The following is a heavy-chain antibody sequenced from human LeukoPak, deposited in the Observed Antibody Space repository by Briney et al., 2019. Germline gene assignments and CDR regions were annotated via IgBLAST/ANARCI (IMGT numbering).Heavy chain of an antibody. CDR2: IYYSGST. V-gene: IGHV4-39*01. Sequence: SETLSLTCTVSGGSISSSSYYWGWIRQPPGKGLEWIGSIYYSGSTYYNPSLKSRVTISVDTSKNQFSLKLSSVTAADTAVYYCARRGVAAAGEYADFDYWGQGTLVTVSS. CDR3: ARRGVAAAGEYADFDY. CDR1: GGSISSSSYY. D-gene: IGHD6-13*01. J-gene: IGHJ4*02.